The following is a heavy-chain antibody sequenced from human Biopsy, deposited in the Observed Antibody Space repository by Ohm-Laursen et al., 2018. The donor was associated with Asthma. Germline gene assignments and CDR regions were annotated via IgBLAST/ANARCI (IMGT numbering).Heavy chain of an antibody. J-gene: IGHJ3*02. V-gene: IGHV1-3*01. CDR1: GYTFINYA. CDR2: INAANGNT. Sequence: GASVKVSCKASGYTFINYAIHWVRQAPGHSLEWMGWINAANGNTKYSQKFQSRLTISRDTSASTAYMDLSSLRSEDTAVYYCARTYFDFLTGQVHDAFAMWGQGTMVTVSS. D-gene: IGHD3-9*01. CDR3: ARTYFDFLTGQVHDAFAM.